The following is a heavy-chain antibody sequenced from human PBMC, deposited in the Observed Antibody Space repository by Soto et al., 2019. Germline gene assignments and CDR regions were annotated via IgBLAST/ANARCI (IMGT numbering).Heavy chain of an antibody. J-gene: IGHJ4*02. V-gene: IGHV1-69*01. CDR3: ARAVTYSSCAGIRGLDY. Sequence: QVQLVQSGAEVKKPGSSVKVSCKASGGTFSSYAISWVRQAPGQGLEWMVGIIPIFGTANYAHKFQARATITADESTSTANMELSSLRSEDTAVYYCARAVTYSSCAGIRGLDYWGQGTLVTVSS. D-gene: IGHD6-6*01. CDR2: IIPIFGTA. CDR1: GGTFSSYA.